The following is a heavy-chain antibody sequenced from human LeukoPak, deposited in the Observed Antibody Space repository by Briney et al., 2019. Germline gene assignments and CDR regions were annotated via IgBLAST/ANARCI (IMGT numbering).Heavy chain of an antibody. V-gene: IGHV5-51*01. CDR3: ARLWGSGSYWYYYYYMDV. D-gene: IGHD3-10*01. CDR1: GYTFTSYW. J-gene: IGHJ6*03. CDR2: IYPGDSDT. Sequence: KVSCKASGYTFTSYWIGWVRQMPGKGLEWMGIIYPGDSDTRYSPSFQGQVTISADKSISTAYLQWSSLKASDTAMYYCARLWGSGSYWYYYYYMDVWGKGTTVTVSS.